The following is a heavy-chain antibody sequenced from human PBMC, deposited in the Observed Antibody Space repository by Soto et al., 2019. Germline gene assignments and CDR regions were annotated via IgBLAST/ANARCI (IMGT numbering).Heavy chain of an antibody. J-gene: IGHJ5*02. CDR2: IKQDGSET. V-gene: IGHV3-7*01. D-gene: IGHD1-26*01. Sequence: SGGSLRLSCAASGFTFNTYWMAWVRQAPGKGPEWVASIKQDGSETFYMESVRGRFTISRDNAKNSLYLQMNSLRAEDMAVYYCAREVRATFDHWGQGT. CDR3: AREVRATFDH. CDR1: GFTFNTYW.